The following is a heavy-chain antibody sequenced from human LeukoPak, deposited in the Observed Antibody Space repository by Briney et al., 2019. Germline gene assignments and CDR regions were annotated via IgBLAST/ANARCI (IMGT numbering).Heavy chain of an antibody. CDR1: GFTFSNAW. CDR3: ATEGGSGSFLDC. V-gene: IGHV3-15*01. Sequence: GGSLRLSCAASGFTFSNAWMTWVRQAPGKGLEWVGRIKSGTDGGTTDYAAPVKGRFTISRDDSKNTMYLQMNSLKTEDTAVYYCATEGGSGSFLDCWGQGTLVTVSS. J-gene: IGHJ4*02. D-gene: IGHD1-26*01. CDR2: IKSGTDGGTT.